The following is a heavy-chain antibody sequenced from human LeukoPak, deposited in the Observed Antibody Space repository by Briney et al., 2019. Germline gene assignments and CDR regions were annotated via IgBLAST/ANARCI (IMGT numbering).Heavy chain of an antibody. J-gene: IGHJ4*01. CDR1: GASIESHSW. CDR2: VYHDGSA. V-gene: IGHV4/OR15-8*01. D-gene: IGHD1-14*01. Sequence: SETLSLTCAVSGASIESHSWWSWVRQPPGKGLEWIGEVYHDGSANCKPSLKSRVTISADTSRNHFSLKLTSVTAADTAVYYCAYNRNFALDNWGRGTLVTVSS. CDR3: AYNRNFALDN.